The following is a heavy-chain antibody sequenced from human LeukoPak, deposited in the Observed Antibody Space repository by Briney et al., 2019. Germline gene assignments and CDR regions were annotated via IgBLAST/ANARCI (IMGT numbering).Heavy chain of an antibody. J-gene: IGHJ3*02. V-gene: IGHV3-21*01. CDR3: ALRGRWLHWHAFDI. CDR1: GFTFRSYS. Sequence: GGAPRPFFATPGFTFRSYSMNWGRQAPGKGAGWGSSISSSSSYIYYADSVEGRFTISRDNAKNSLYLQMNSLRAEDTAVYYCALRGRWLHWHAFDIWGQGTMVTVSS. D-gene: IGHD5-24*01. CDR2: ISSSSSYI.